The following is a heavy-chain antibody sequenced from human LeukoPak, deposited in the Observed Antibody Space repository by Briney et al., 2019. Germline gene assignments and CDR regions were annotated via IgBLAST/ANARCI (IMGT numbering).Heavy chain of an antibody. CDR2: IYYSGST. D-gene: IGHD3-22*01. Sequence: SQTLSLTCTVSGGSISSGGYYWSWIRQHPGKGLEWIGYIYYSGSTNYNPSLKSRVTISVDTSKNQFSLKLSSVTAADTAVYYCARVGYYDSSADFDYWGQGTLVTVSS. V-gene: IGHV4-61*08. CDR1: GGSISSGGYY. J-gene: IGHJ4*02. CDR3: ARVGYYDSSADFDY.